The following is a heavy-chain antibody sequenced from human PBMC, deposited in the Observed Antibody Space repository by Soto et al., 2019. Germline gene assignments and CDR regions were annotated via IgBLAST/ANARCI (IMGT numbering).Heavy chain of an antibody. J-gene: IGHJ1*01. CDR3: ARGLRDSSGKEYFQH. Sequence: GASVKVSCKASGYTFTSYDINWVRQATGQGLEWMGWMNPNSGNTGYAQKFQGRVTMTRNTSISTAYMELSSLRSADTAVYYCARGLRDSSGKEYFQHWGQGTLVTVSS. CDR2: MNPNSGNT. CDR1: GYTFTSYD. V-gene: IGHV1-8*01. D-gene: IGHD3-22*01.